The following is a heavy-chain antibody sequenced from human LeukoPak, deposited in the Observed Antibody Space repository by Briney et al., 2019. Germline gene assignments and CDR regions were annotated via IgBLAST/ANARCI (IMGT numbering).Heavy chain of an antibody. CDR3: ARDGGSWYAPDYYYYMDV. D-gene: IGHD6-13*01. J-gene: IGHJ6*03. CDR1: GFTFSSYS. CDR2: ISSSSSTI. V-gene: IGHV3-48*01. Sequence: GGSLRLSCAASGFTFSSYSMNWVRQAPGKGLEWGSYISSSSSTIYYADSVKGRFTISGDNAKNSLYLQMNSLRAEDTVVYYCARDGGSWYAPDYYYYMDVWGKGTTVTVS.